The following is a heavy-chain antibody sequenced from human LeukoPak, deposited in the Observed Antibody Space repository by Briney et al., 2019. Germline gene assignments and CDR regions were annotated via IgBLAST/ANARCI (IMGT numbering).Heavy chain of an antibody. D-gene: IGHD3-22*01. J-gene: IGHJ4*02. CDR3: ARRIYYDSSGYGLDY. CDR1: GYSFSNYW. Sequence: GESLKVSCKGSGYSFSNYWIAWVRQMPGKGLEWMGIIYPGDSDTRYSPSFQGQVTISADKSISTAYLQWSSLKASDTAIYYCARRIYYDSSGYGLDYWGQGILVTVSS. CDR2: IYPGDSDT. V-gene: IGHV5-51*01.